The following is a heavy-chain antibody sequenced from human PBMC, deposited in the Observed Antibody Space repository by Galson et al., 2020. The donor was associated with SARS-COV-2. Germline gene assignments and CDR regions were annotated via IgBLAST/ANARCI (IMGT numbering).Heavy chain of an antibody. CDR1: GFSLRTSAVG. Sequence: KMSGPTLVQPTQPLTLTCTFSGFSLRTSAVGVGWIRQPPGKALEWLALISWDDDKRYSPSLKSRLTITKDTSKNQVVLTMTNMDPVDTATYYCAHRDSSSWQGAYFDYGGQGTLVTVSS. D-gene: IGHD6-13*01. J-gene: IGHJ4*02. V-gene: IGHV2-5*02. CDR3: AHRDSSSWQGAYFDY. CDR2: ISWDDDK.